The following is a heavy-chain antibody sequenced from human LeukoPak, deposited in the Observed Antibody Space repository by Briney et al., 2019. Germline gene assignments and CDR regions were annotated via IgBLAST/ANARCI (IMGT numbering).Heavy chain of an antibody. CDR3: ASGGGLWFGEGGNDY. V-gene: IGHV4-30-4*01. Sequence: SETLSLTCTVSGGSISSGDYYWSWIRQPPGKGLEWIGYIYYSGSTYYNPSLKSRVTISVDTSKNQFSLKLSSVTAADTAVYYCASGGGLWFGEGGNDYWGQGTLVTVSS. CDR1: GGSISSGDYY. D-gene: IGHD3-10*01. CDR2: IYYSGST. J-gene: IGHJ4*02.